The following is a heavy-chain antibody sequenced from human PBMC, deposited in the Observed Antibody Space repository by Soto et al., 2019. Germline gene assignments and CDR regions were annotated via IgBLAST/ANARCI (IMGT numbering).Heavy chain of an antibody. J-gene: IGHJ6*01. D-gene: IGHD3-3*01. CDR1: GYTFTSYY. V-gene: IGHV1-46*01. Sequence: QVHLVQSGAEVKKPGASVKVSCKASGYTFTSYYMHWVRQAPGQGLECMGIINPSGGSTSYAQKFKGSVTMTRDTSTSTVYMELRSLRSEDTAVYYCERFITIFGVVRTPTSDYYYGMEVWGPGTTVTVSS. CDR3: ERFITIFGVVRTPTSDYYYGMEV. CDR2: INPSGGST.